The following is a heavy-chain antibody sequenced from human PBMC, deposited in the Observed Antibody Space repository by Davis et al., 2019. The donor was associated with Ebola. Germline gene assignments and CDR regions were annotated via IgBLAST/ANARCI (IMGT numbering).Heavy chain of an antibody. D-gene: IGHD4-17*01. CDR2: ISSSSSYI. CDR1: GFTVSSNY. CDR3: ARGQPYGDYGMDV. Sequence: PGGSLRLSCAASGFTVSSNYMSWVRQAPGKGLEWVSSISSSSSYIYYADSVKGRFTISRDNAKNSLYLQMNSLRAEDTAVYYCARGQPYGDYGMDVWGQGTTVTVSS. J-gene: IGHJ6*02. V-gene: IGHV3-21*01.